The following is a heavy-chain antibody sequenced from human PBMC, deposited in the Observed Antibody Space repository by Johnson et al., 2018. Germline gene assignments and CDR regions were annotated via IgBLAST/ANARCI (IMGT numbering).Heavy chain of an antibody. CDR2: INWNSGNI. D-gene: IGHD6-6*01. J-gene: IGHJ1*01. CDR1: GFTFDDYA. Sequence: VQLVQSGGGLVQPGRPLRLSCAASGFTFDDYAMHWVRQAPGKGLEWVSGINWNSGNIGYADSVKGRFTISRENAKNSLYLQMNSLRAEDTALYYCAKDAYSSSPANEGYFQHWGQGTLVTVSS. V-gene: IGHV3-9*01. CDR3: AKDAYSSSPANEGYFQH.